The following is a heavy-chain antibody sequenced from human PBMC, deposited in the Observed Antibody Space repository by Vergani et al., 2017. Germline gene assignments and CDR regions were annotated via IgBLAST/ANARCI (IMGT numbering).Heavy chain of an antibody. Sequence: QVQLVESGAEVKKPGASVKVSCKASGYTFTSYGISWVRQAPGQGLEWMGGIIPIFGTANYAQKFQGRVTITADESTSTAYMELSSLRSEDTAVYYCARVLRDGYNSHFDYWGQGTLVTVSS. D-gene: IGHD5-24*01. CDR1: GYTFTSYG. J-gene: IGHJ4*02. V-gene: IGHV1-69*01. CDR2: IIPIFGTA. CDR3: ARVLRDGYNSHFDY.